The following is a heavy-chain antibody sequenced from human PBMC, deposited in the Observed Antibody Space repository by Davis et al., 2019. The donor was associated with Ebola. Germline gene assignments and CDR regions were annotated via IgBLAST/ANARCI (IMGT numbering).Heavy chain of an antibody. Sequence: SETLSLTCAVYGGSFSGYYWSWIRQPPGKGLEWIGEINHSGSTNYNPSLKSRVTISVDTSKNQFSLKLSSVTAADTAVYYCASSTYYYDSSGYYYEVSGYWGQGTLVTVSS. J-gene: IGHJ4*02. V-gene: IGHV4-34*01. CDR3: ASSTYYYDSSGYYYEVSGY. CDR2: INHSGST. CDR1: GGSFSGYY. D-gene: IGHD3-22*01.